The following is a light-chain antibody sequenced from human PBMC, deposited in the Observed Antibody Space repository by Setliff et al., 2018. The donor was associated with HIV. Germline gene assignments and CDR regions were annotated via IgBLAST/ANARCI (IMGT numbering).Light chain of an antibody. Sequence: QPSLTLPASVSVSPRQSITISCTGTSNDVGRYDLVSWYQQHPARAPKLVFYQAARRPSGVSNRFSGSKSGNVASLTISGLQAGYEADYYCCSNTGSDTFVFGGGTKGTVL. J-gene: IGLJ1*01. V-gene: IGLV2-23*01. CDR3: CSNTGSDTFV. CDR1: SNDVGRYDL. CDR2: QAA.